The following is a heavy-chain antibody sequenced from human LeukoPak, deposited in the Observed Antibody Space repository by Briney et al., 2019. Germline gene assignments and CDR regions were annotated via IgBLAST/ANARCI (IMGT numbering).Heavy chain of an antibody. CDR2: INHSGST. V-gene: IGHV4-34*01. J-gene: IGHJ5*02. Sequence: SETLSLTCAVYGGSFSGYYWSWIRQPPGKGLEWIGEINHSGSTNYNPSLKSRVTISVDTSKNQFSLKLSSVTAADTAVYYCARGGLDYYGSGNYRRGNWFDPWGQGTLVTVSS. D-gene: IGHD3-10*01. CDR3: ARGGLDYYGSGNYRRGNWFDP. CDR1: GGSFSGYY.